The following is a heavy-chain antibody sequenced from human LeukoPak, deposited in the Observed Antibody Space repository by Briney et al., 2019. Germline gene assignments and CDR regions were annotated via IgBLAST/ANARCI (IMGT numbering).Heavy chain of an antibody. Sequence: PGGSLTLSCAASGFTFSKYWMHWVRQAPGKGRVCVSRINTDGSSTTSADSVKGRFTISRDNAKNTLYLKMNSLSAEDTAVYYCARGYSSSYRIDYWGQGTLVTVSS. CDR1: GFTFSKYW. J-gene: IGHJ4*02. CDR3: ARGYSSSYRIDY. CDR2: INTDGSST. V-gene: IGHV3-74*01. D-gene: IGHD6-6*01.